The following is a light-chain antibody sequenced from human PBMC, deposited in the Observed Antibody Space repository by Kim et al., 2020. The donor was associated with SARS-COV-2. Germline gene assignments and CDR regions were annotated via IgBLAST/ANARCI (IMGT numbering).Light chain of an antibody. CDR2: RDD. CDR3: QAWDSSSEWV. J-gene: IGLJ3*02. CDR1: KLGDKF. Sequence: SYELTQPPSVSVSPGQTATITCSGHKLGDKFAFWYQQRPGQSPRLVIYRDDQRPSGIPERFSGSNSEKTATLTITGTQALDEAVYYCQAWDSSSEWVFGGGTKVTVL. V-gene: IGLV3-1*01.